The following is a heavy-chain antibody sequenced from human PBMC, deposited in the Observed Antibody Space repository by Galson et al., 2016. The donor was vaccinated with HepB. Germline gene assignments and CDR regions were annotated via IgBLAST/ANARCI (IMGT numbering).Heavy chain of an antibody. Sequence: SETLSLTCTVSGGSISSSSYYWGWIRQPPGKGLEWIGSIYYSGSTYYNPSLKSRVTISVDTSKNQLSLKLSSVTAADTAVYYCACNGVLAFDYWGPGTLVAVSS. V-gene: IGHV4-39*07. CDR1: GGSISSSSYY. CDR2: IYYSGST. D-gene: IGHD2-8*01. CDR3: ACNGVLAFDY. J-gene: IGHJ4*02.